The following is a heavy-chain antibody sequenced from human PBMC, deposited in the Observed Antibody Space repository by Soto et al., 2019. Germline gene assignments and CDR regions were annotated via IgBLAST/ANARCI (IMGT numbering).Heavy chain of an antibody. CDR3: ATGVIWIGYFTVES. J-gene: IGHJ4*02. D-gene: IGHD3-3*01. CDR1: GGSFGKSA. V-gene: IGHV1-69*13. Sequence: ASVKVSCKASGGSFGKSAINWVRQTRGQGLEWLGGFIPVYRTLKYAQKFQGRVTITAYESTGTAYMTLSSLASDDTAAYYCATGVIWIGYFTVESSGQGTRLTVSS. CDR2: FIPVYRTL.